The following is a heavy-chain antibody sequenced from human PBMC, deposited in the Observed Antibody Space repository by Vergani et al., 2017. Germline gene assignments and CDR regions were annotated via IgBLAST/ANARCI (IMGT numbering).Heavy chain of an antibody. CDR3: ARDSPLVVPAAIFYYYYGMDV. CDR2: ISGPGLST. J-gene: IGHJ6*02. D-gene: IGHD2-2*01. Sequence: EVHLLESGGGLVQSGGSLRLSCAASGFTFSNSAVSWVRQAPGRGLAWVSSISGPGLSTYYADSVKGRFSISRDNSKNTVFLQMHSLRAEDTAVYYCARDSPLVVPAAIFYYYYGMDVWGQGTTVTVSS. CDR1: GFTFSNSA. V-gene: IGHV3-23*01.